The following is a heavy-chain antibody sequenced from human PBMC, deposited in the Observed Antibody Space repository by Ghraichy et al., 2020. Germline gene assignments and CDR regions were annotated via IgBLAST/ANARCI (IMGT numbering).Heavy chain of an antibody. J-gene: IGHJ6*03. Sequence: SETLSLTCAVSGGSISGYYWSWIRQPPGKGLEFIGYIYYLGDTNYNPSLESRVTVSVDTSRNQFSLKLNSVTAADTATYSCARVLRVVARTAIGVDYYYYMDVWGKGTTVTVSS. CDR1: GGSISGYY. CDR3: ARVLRVVARTAIGVDYYYYMDV. D-gene: IGHD2-15*01. V-gene: IGHV4-59*01. CDR2: IYYLGDT.